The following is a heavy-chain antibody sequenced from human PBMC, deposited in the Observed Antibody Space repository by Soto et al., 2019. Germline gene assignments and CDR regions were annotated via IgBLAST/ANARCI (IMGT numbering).Heavy chain of an antibody. J-gene: IGHJ1*01. CDR2: INPSGGGT. CDR3: VRTTIAAASPYQF. CDR1: GYTFTDYY. D-gene: IGHD6-13*01. V-gene: IGHV1-46*01. Sequence: QVQLLQSGAEVKKPGASVKVSCKAAGYTFTDYYLHWVRQAPGEGLEWMGVINPSGGGTTYAQKFQGRVTMTRDTSTTTVSMEMNSLRSEDTAVYYCVRTTIAAASPYQFWGQGTLVIVSS.